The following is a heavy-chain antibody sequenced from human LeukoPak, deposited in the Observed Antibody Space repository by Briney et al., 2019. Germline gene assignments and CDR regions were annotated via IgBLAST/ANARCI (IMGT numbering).Heavy chain of an antibody. Sequence: GRSLRLSCAASGFTFDDYSMHWVRQSPGKGLEWLSGLGWNGDIIDYADSVKGRFTISRDNAKNSLYLQMDSLKAEDTALYYCAKGSLIAASGTLFDFWGQGTRVTVSS. CDR3: AKGSLIAASGTLFDF. D-gene: IGHD6-13*01. J-gene: IGHJ4*02. CDR2: LGWNGDII. V-gene: IGHV3-9*01. CDR1: GFTFDDYS.